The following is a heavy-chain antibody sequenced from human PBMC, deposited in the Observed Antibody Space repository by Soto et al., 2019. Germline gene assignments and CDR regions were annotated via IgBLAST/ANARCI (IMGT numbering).Heavy chain of an antibody. CDR3: ARPGQSSGYDSVPLDGMDV. V-gene: IGHV1-46*01. CDR2: INPSGGST. D-gene: IGHD5-12*01. J-gene: IGHJ6*02. Sequence: ASVKVSCKASGYTFTSYYMNWVRQAPGQGLEWMGIINPSGGSTSYAQKFQGRVTMSQDTSTSTVYMELGSLRSEDTAVYYCARPGQSSGYDSVPLDGMDVWGQGTMVTVSS. CDR1: GYTFTSYY.